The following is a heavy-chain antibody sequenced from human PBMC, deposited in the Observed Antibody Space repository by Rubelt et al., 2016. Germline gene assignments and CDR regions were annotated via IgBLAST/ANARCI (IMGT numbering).Heavy chain of an antibody. V-gene: IGHV4-39*01. CDR2: LYYSGST. J-gene: IGHJ6*02. CDR3: ARRSGSYYYYAMDV. CDR1: GGSISSSSYY. Sequence: QLQLQESGPGLVKPSETLALTCIVSGGSISSSSYYWDWIRQPPGKGLEWIGSLYYSGSTYYSPSLKSRVTISVDTSKNQFSLNQAAVTAADTAVYYCARRSGSYYYYAMDVWGQGTTVTVSS. D-gene: IGHD1-26*01.